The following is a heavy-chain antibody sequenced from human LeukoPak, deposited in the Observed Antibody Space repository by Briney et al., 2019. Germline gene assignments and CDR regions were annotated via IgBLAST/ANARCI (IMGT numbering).Heavy chain of an antibody. D-gene: IGHD2-21*01. J-gene: IGHJ4*02. V-gene: IGHV4-39*01. CDR1: GGSISSNSDY. CDR3: AREEASVGDY. Sequence: SETLSLTCTVSGGSISSNSDYWAWIRQPPGKGLEWIGSIHYSGSTFYSPSLKSRVTISVDTSKNQFSLILTSVTASDTAVYYCAREEASVGDYWGQGILVTVSS. CDR2: IHYSGST.